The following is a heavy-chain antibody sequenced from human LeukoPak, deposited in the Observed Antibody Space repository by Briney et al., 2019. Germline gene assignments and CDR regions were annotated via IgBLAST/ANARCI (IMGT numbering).Heavy chain of an antibody. Sequence: GASVKVSCKPSGYTFPSYVISWVGQAPREGVEWVGWISVYNDNTNYAQRLQGRVTMTTDTSTSTAYMELSSLRSDDTAVYYCAGDTGADPNYVFHYWGEKTVVRV. CDR1: GYTFPSYV. CDR2: ISVYNDNT. D-gene: IGHD3-10*02. J-gene: IGHJ4*02. CDR3: AGDTGADPNYVFHY. V-gene: IGHV1-18*01.